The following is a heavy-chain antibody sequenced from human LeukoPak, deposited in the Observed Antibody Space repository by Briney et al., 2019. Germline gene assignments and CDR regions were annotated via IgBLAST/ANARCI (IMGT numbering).Heavy chain of an antibody. CDR1: GGFISSHY. J-gene: IGHJ3*02. Sequence: SEILSLTCTVSGGFISSHYWSWVRQTPGKGLEWIGHIYHSGNTKYNSALKGRVTISDDASKNQFSLRLSSVTAADTAVYFCARGYDFWSGVMSDAFDIWGRGTKVTVSS. D-gene: IGHD3-3*01. V-gene: IGHV4-59*11. CDR2: IYHSGNT. CDR3: ARGYDFWSGVMSDAFDI.